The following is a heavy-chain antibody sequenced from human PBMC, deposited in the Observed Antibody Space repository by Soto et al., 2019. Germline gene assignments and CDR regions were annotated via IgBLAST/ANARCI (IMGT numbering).Heavy chain of an antibody. V-gene: IGHV1-18*01. CDR1: GYSFSSFG. CDR2: ISFYNGKT. CDR3: ARDSPPVDY. Sequence: ASVKVSCKTSGYSFSSFGISWLRRAPGQGPEWMGWISFYNGKTNFAQKFQDRITLTTDTSTSTAYMELRSLRSDDTAVYYCARDSPPVDYWGQGTLVTVSS. J-gene: IGHJ4*02.